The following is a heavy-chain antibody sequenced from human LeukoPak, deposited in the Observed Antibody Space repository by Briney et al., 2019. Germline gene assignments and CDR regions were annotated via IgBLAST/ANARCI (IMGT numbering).Heavy chain of an antibody. CDR1: GGSISSYY. V-gene: IGHV4-59*01. CDR3: ARTRSDYDWDYYYYYMDV. J-gene: IGHJ6*03. Sequence: SETLSLTCTVSGGSISSYYWSWIRQPPGKGLEWIGYIYYSGSTNYNPSLKSRVTISVDTSKNQFSLKLSSVTAADTAVYYCARTRSDYDWDYYYYYMDVWGKGTTVTISS. D-gene: IGHD3-22*01. CDR2: IYYSGST.